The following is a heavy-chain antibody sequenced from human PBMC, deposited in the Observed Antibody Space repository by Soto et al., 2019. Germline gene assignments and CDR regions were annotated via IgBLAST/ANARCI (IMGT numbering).Heavy chain of an antibody. CDR3: ARYTHASGSYEARGT. Sequence: QVQLVQSGAEVKKPGASVKVSCKASGYTFTSYGISWVGQAPGQGLEWVGWISAYNGNTNYAQKLQGRVTMTTDTSTSPAHMEVRSRRSDETAVYYCARYTHASGSYEARGTWGQGTLLTVSS. CDR1: GYTFTSYG. V-gene: IGHV1-18*01. D-gene: IGHD3-10*01. CDR2: ISAYNGNT. J-gene: IGHJ4*02.